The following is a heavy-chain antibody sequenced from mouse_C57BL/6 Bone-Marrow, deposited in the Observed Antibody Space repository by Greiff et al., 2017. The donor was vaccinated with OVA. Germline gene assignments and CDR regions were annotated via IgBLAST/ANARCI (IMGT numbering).Heavy chain of an antibody. V-gene: IGHV1-72*01. CDR2: IDPNSGGT. CDR1: GYTFTSYW. CDR3: ESLGSSPYYYAMDY. J-gene: IGHJ4*01. Sequence: VQLQQPGAELVKPGASVKLSCKASGYTFTSYWMHWVKQRPGRGLEWIGRIDPNSGGTQYNEQFKNKATLTVDKPSSTAYMQRSSLTSEDSAVYSCESLGSSPYYYAMDYWGQGTSVTVSS. D-gene: IGHD1-1*01.